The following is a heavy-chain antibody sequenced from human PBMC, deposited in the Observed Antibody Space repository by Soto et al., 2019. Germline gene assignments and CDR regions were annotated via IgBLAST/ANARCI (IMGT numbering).Heavy chain of an antibody. Sequence: PSETLSLTCTVSGGSISSGDYYWSWIRQPPXKGLEWIGYIYYSGSTYYNPSLKSRVTISVDTSKNQFSLKLSSVTAADTAVYYCARGASYCTNGVCYPNWFDPWGQGTLVTVSS. CDR1: GGSISSGDYY. D-gene: IGHD2-8*01. CDR3: ARGASYCTNGVCYPNWFDP. J-gene: IGHJ5*02. CDR2: IYYSGST. V-gene: IGHV4-30-4*01.